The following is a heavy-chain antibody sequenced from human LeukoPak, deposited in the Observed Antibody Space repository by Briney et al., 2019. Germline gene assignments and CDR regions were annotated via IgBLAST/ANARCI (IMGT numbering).Heavy chain of an antibody. CDR3: ARGATYAYYFDL. CDR2: IKSDGSST. V-gene: IGHV3-74*01. Sequence: GGSLRLSCAASGFTFSSHWMHWVRQAPGKGLVWVSRIKSDGSSTNYADFVEGRFTISRDNAKNTVYLQTNSLRAEDTAVYYCARGATYAYYFDLWGQGTLVTVSS. CDR1: GFTFSSHW. J-gene: IGHJ4*02. D-gene: IGHD1-26*01.